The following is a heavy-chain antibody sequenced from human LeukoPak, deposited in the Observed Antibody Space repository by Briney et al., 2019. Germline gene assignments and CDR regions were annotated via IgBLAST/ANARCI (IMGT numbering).Heavy chain of an antibody. CDR3: ARDEISGGIDY. Sequence: GGSLRLSCATSGFTFSSYEMNWVRQAPGKGLEFVSYISSTGRSTYYADSLKGRFTISSDNAKNSVYLQMNSLRDEDTAVYYCARDEISGGIDYRGQGTLVTVSS. J-gene: IGHJ4*02. CDR1: GFTFSSYE. V-gene: IGHV3-48*03. D-gene: IGHD3-3*01. CDR2: ISSTGRST.